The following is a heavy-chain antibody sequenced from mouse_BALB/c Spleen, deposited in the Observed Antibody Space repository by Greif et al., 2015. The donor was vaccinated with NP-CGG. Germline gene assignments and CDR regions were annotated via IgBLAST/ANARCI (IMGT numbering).Heavy chain of an antibody. Sequence: EVQLVESGPSLVKPSQTLSLTCSVTGDSITSGYWNWIRKFPGNKLKYMGYISYSGSTYYNPSLKSRISITRDTSKNQYYLQLNSVTTEDTATYYCARYYYGSSYYFDYWGQGTTLTVSS. CDR1: GDSITSGY. J-gene: IGHJ2*01. CDR3: ARYYYGSSYYFDY. CDR2: ISYSGST. V-gene: IGHV3-8*02. D-gene: IGHD1-1*01.